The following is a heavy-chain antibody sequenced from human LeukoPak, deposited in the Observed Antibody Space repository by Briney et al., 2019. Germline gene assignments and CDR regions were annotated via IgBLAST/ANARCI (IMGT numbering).Heavy chain of an antibody. CDR1: GFIIGRDS. CDR2: ISHDSGVI. CDR3: VRDNPRCCGVVPANIDDY. J-gene: IGHJ4*02. V-gene: IGHV3-48*01. D-gene: IGHD2-15*01. Sequence: GGSLRLSCAASGFIIGRDSMNWVRQAPGKGLEWISYISHDSGVIYYADSVRGRFTISRGNAKNSLFLQMHSLRAEDTAVYYCVRDNPRCCGVVPANIDDYWGQGTLVTVSS.